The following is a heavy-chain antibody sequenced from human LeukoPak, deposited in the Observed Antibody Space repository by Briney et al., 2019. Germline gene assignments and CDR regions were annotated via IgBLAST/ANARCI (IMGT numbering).Heavy chain of an antibody. J-gene: IGHJ5*02. CDR2: IYHSGHA. D-gene: IGHD4-4*01. V-gene: IGHV4-59*08. Sequence: SETLSLTCTVSGASVSSDYWSWIRQSPGKGLEWIGYIYHSGHAMSNPSLKSRVSLSLDTSNNQFSLKLSSVTAADTAVYYCARHPFQYPFDHWGQGTVVSVSS. CDR3: ARHPFQYPFDH. CDR1: GASVSSDY.